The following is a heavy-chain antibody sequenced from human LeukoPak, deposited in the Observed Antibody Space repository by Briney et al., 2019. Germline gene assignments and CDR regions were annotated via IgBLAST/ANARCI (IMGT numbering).Heavy chain of an antibody. V-gene: IGHV3-7*04. J-gene: IGHJ4*02. CDR3: TTEDYGYFHY. CDR2: IKQDGSEK. CDR1: GFTFSSYW. Sequence: GGSLTLACAASGFTFSSYWMSWVRQAPGKGLEWVANIKQDGSEKYYVDSVKGRFTISRDNTKNSLYLQINSLRAEDTAVYYCTTEDYGYFHYWGQGTLVTVSS. D-gene: IGHD4-17*01.